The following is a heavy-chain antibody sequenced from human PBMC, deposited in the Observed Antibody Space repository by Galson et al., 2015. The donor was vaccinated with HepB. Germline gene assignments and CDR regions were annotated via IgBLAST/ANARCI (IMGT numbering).Heavy chain of an antibody. Sequence: TLSLTCTVSGGSISSGSYYWSWIRQPAGKGLEWIGRIYTSGSTNYNPSLKSRVTMSVDTSKNQFSLKLSSVTAADTAVYYCARERGGYSYGWYYYYYMDVWGKGTTVTVSS. CDR1: GGSISSGSYY. D-gene: IGHD5-18*01. CDR3: ARERGGYSYGWYYYYYMDV. V-gene: IGHV4-61*02. J-gene: IGHJ6*03. CDR2: IYTSGST.